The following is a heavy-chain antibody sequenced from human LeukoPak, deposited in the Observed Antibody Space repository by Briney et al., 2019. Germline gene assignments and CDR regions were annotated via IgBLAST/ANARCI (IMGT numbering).Heavy chain of an antibody. CDR2: IRYDGSNK. CDR1: GFTFSSYG. CDR3: ARESQDYYYYYMDV. V-gene: IGHV3-30*02. D-gene: IGHD2-15*01. J-gene: IGHJ6*03. Sequence: PGGSLRLSCAASGFTFSSYGMHWVRQAPGKGLEWVAFIRYDGSNKYYADSVKGRFTISRDNSKNSLYLQMNSLRAEDTAVYYCARESQDYYYYYMDVWGKGTTVTVSS.